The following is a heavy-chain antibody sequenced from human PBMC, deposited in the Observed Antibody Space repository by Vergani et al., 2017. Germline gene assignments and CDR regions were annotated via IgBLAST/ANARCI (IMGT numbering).Heavy chain of an antibody. CDR3: TTAWGLYYLHGEYFQY. Sequence: EVQLLESGGGLVQPGGSRRLSCAGAGFTFDTYTMAYVRQAPGKGLEWVATISSGGGDIFDADSVKGRFTISRDNSKHTLFLQMNSLKDEDTAVYYCTTAWGLYYLHGEYFQYWGRGTLVSVSS. V-gene: IGHV3-23*01. J-gene: IGHJ1*01. CDR2: ISSGGGDI. CDR1: GFTFDTYT. D-gene: IGHD3-10*01.